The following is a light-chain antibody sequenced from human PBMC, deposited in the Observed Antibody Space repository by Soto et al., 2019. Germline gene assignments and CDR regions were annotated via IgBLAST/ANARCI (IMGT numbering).Light chain of an antibody. J-gene: IGKJ3*01. CDR3: QQYNNWPPKFT. CDR1: QSVSSN. V-gene: IGKV3-15*01. CDR2: GAS. Sequence: EIVMTQSPATLSVSPGERATLSCRASQSVSSNLAWYQQRPGQAPRLLIYGASTRATGLPARFSGSGSGTEFTLTISSLQSEDFAIYYCQQYNNWPPKFTFGPGIKVDIK.